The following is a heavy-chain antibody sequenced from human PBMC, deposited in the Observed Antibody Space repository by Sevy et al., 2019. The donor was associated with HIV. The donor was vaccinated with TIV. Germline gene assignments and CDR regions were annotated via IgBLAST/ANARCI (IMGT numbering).Heavy chain of an antibody. J-gene: IGHJ6*02. D-gene: IGHD1-1*01. CDR1: GGSLSSYA. CDR3: AIIGSQRWDRPDMDV. Sequence: ASVKVSCKASGGSLSSYAISWVRQAPGQGLEWMGGFIPILHTSKYTQKLQGRLTITADESTSTANMELSSLRSEDTAIYYCAIIGSQRWDRPDMDVWGQGTTVTVSS. CDR2: FIPILHTS. V-gene: IGHV1-69*13.